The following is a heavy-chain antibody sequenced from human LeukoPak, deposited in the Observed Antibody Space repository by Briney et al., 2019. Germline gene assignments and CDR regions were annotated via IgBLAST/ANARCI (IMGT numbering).Heavy chain of an antibody. Sequence: GGSLRLSCAASGFTFSNYYMSWIRQAPGKGLECVSYISSSGSTIYYADSVRGRFTISRDNAKNSLYLQMNSLRAEDTAVYYCARDESYGSDYWGQGTLVTVSS. D-gene: IGHD1-26*01. CDR1: GFTFSNYY. CDR3: ARDESYGSDY. V-gene: IGHV3-11*01. J-gene: IGHJ4*02. CDR2: ISSSGSTI.